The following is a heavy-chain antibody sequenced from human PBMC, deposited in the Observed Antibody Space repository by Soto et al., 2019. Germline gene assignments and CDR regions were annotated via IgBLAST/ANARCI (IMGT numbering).Heavy chain of an antibody. D-gene: IGHD2-8*02. CDR2: FSLSGTT. V-gene: IGHV4-4*07. CDR1: GASITGTSY. CDR3: ARGMTPPGAPAWYYFDS. Sequence: SETLSLTCTVSGASITGTSYWRWIRQPAGKGLEWIGRFSLSGTTNYNPSLRSRVIMSADVSKNQFSLRLTSVTAADTALYYCARGMTPPGAPAWYYFDSWGQGTLVTVSS. J-gene: IGHJ4*02.